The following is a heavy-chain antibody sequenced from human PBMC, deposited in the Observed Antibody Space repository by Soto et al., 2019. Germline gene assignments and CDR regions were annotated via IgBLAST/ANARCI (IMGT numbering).Heavy chain of an antibody. CDR2: ISSRSDI. J-gene: IGHJ6*02. Sequence: GGSLRLSCVGSGFTFSTYSINWFRQAPGKGLEWVSSISSRSDIYYADSVKGRFTISRDNAKNSVSLQMNSLRAEDTAVYYCAREYTAWPLAYGLDVWGQGTTVTVSS. V-gene: IGHV3-21*01. D-gene: IGHD2-2*02. CDR1: GFTFSTYS. CDR3: AREYTAWPLAYGLDV.